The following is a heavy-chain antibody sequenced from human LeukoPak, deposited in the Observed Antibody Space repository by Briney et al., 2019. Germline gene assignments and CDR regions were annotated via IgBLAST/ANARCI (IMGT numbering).Heavy chain of an antibody. J-gene: IGHJ5*02. V-gene: IGHV4-34*01. D-gene: IGHD5-18*01. CDR1: GGSFSGYY. CDR2: INHSGST. Sequence: PSETLSLTCAVYGGSFSGYYWSWIRQPPGKGLEWIGEINHSGSTNYNAPLKSRVTISVDTSKYQFSLRLSSVTAADTAVYYCAPRGDIEHSYGYGKWFDPWGQGTRVTVSS. CDR3: APRGDIEHSYGYGKWFDP.